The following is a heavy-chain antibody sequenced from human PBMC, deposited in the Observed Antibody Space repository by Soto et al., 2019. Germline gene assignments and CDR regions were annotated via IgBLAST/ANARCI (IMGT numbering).Heavy chain of an antibody. Sequence: QVQLVQSGAEVKKPGASVKVSCKASGYTFTSYDINWVRQATGQGLEWMGWMNPNSGNTGYAQKFQGRVTMTRNTSIITAYMELSSLRSEDTAVYYCASRLGYCSGGSCYPTANWFDPWGQGTLVTVSS. CDR2: MNPNSGNT. CDR1: GYTFTSYD. D-gene: IGHD2-15*01. V-gene: IGHV1-8*01. CDR3: ASRLGYCSGGSCYPTANWFDP. J-gene: IGHJ5*02.